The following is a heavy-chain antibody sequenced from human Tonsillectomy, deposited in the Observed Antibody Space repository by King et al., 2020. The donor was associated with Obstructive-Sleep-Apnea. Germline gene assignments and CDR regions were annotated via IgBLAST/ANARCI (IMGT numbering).Heavy chain of an antibody. V-gene: IGHV4-59*01. CDR3: ARESVALVGATIDY. D-gene: IGHD1-26*01. CDR1: GGSISSYY. J-gene: IGHJ4*02. Sequence: QVPLQESGPGLVKPSETLSLTCTVSGGSISSYYWSWIRQPPGKGLEWIGYIYYSGSTNYNPSLKSRVTISVDTSKNQFSLKLSSVTAADTAVYYCARESVALVGATIDYWGQGTLVTVSS. CDR2: IYYSGST.